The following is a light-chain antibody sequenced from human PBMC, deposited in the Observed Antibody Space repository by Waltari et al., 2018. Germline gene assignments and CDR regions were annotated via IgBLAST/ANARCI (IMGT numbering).Light chain of an antibody. CDR2: YAN. J-gene: IGKJ1*01. Sequence: IQMSQSPSSLSASVGERVTLTCRASQGISSYLNWYQQKPGKAPKLLIYYANSLASGVPSRFSGSGSGTEFTLTISSLQPEDFVTYYCQQGNSNPWTFGQGTKVEIK. CDR3: QQGNSNPWT. CDR1: QGISSY. V-gene: IGKV1-13*02.